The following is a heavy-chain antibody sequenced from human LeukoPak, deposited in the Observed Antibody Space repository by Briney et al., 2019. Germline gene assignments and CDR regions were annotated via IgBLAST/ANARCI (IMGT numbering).Heavy chain of an antibody. V-gene: IGHV1-18*01. D-gene: IGHD3-22*01. J-gene: IGHJ4*02. CDR1: GYTFSSHG. Sequence: GASVKVSSKASGYTFSSHGYTWVRQAPGQGLEWMGWISAYNGNTDYAQKFQGRVTMTTDTSTSTAYMELRSLRSDDTAVYFCARAYYHDTSSYQGFDFWGQGTLVTVSS. CDR2: ISAYNGNT. CDR3: ARAYYHDTSSYQGFDF.